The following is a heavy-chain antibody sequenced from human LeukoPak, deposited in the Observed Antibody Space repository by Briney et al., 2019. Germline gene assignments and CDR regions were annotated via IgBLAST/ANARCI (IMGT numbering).Heavy chain of an antibody. CDR1: GGSISSYY. V-gene: IGHV4-4*07. Sequence: SETLSLTCTASGGSISSYYWSWIWQPAGKGLEWIGRIYTSGSTNYNPSLKSRVTISVDTSKNQFSRKLSSVTAADTAVYYCARANRGYSYGYDAFDIWGQGTMVTVSS. D-gene: IGHD5-18*01. CDR3: ARANRGYSYGYDAFDI. CDR2: IYTSGST. J-gene: IGHJ3*02.